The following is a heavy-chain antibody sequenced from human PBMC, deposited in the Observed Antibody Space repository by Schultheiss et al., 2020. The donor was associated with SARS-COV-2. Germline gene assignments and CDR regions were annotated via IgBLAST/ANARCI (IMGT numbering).Heavy chain of an antibody. CDR3: ARVHPGYYGMDV. J-gene: IGHJ6*02. Sequence: SETLSLTCTVSGGSISSGDYYWSWIRQPAGKGLEWIGRIHTSGTTNYNPSLKSRVTISVDTSKNQFSLKLSSVTAADTAVYYCARVHPGYYGMDVWGQGTTVTVSS. V-gene: IGHV4-61*02. CDR1: GGSISSGDYY. CDR2: IHTSGTT.